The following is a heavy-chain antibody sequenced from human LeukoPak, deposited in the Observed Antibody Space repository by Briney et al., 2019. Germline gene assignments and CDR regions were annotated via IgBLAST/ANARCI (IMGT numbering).Heavy chain of an antibody. J-gene: IGHJ6*02. D-gene: IGHD2-8*01. CDR3: ARDSNGMDV. V-gene: IGHV1-46*01. Sequence: ASVKVSCKASGYIFTSYYMHWVRQAPGQGPEWMGIINPSGGSTSYAQKFQGRVTMTRDTSTSTVYMELSSLKSEDTAVYYCARDSNGMDVRGQGTTVTVSS. CDR2: INPSGGST. CDR1: GYIFTSYY.